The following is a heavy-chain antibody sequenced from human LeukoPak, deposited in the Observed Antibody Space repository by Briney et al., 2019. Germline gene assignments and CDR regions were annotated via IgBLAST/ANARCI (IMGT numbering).Heavy chain of an antibody. CDR3: AGLYYYDSSGYSSWFDP. CDR2: IIPIFGIA. Sequence: SVTVSCKASGGTFSSYAISWVRQAPGQGLEWMGGIIPIFGIANYAQKFQGRVTITADKSTSTAYMELSSLRSEDTAVYYCAGLYYYDSSGYSSWFDPWGQGTLVTVSS. CDR1: GGTFSSYA. D-gene: IGHD3-22*01. V-gene: IGHV1-69*10. J-gene: IGHJ5*02.